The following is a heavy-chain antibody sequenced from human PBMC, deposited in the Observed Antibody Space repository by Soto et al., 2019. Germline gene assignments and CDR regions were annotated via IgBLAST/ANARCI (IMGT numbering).Heavy chain of an antibody. J-gene: IGHJ3*02. CDR2: FIPTFGKA. D-gene: IGHD2-15*01. CDR3: ASLNCLDASDI. V-gene: IGHV1-69*06. CDR1: GGTDSSYA. Sequence: SVKVSCKFTGGTDSSYAISWVRQAPGQGMEWMGCFIPTFGKANYEQTFQGRFTITADKSNSTASMELSILRSDDTALYYCASLNCLDASDIWGKVTMLTVSS.